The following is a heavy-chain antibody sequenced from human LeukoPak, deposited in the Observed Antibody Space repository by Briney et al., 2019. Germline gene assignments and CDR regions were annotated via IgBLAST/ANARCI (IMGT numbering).Heavy chain of an antibody. CDR2: IKPDGSEK. Sequence: GGSLRLSCAASGFAFSSYWMSWVRQAPGKGLEWVANIKPDGSEKKYVDSVKGRFTISRDNAKNSLCLQMNSLRAEDTAVYYCARQANYYYDSSGYYYFDYWGQGTLVTVSS. V-gene: IGHV3-7*03. D-gene: IGHD3-22*01. J-gene: IGHJ4*02. CDR3: ARQANYYYDSSGYYYFDY. CDR1: GFAFSSYW.